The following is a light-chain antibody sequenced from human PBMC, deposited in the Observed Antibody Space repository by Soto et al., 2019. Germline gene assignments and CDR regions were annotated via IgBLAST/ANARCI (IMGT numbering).Light chain of an antibody. J-gene: IGKJ1*01. CDR1: QSIDYSDGQDC. Sequence: DVVMTQSPLSLPVNVGQPASISCRSGQSIDYSDGQDCLSWFQQRPGQSPRRLIYWASNRDSGVPDRFSGSGSGTDFTLQIDRVEAEDVGIYYCMQGTYWPPTFGRGTRVEIK. CDR2: WAS. V-gene: IGKV2-30*01. CDR3: MQGTYWPPT.